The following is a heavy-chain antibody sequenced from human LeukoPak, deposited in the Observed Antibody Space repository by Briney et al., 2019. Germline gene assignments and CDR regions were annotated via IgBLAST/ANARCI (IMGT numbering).Heavy chain of an antibody. D-gene: IGHD1-26*01. V-gene: IGHV1-2*02. CDR2: INPNSGGT. J-gene: IGHJ4*02. CDR1: GYTFTGYY. CDR3: ATTVGATIVVYFDY. Sequence: ASVKVSYTASGYTFTGYYMHWVRQAPGQGLEWMGWINPNSGGTNYAQKFQGRVTMTRDTSISTAYMELSRLRSDDTAVYYCATTVGATIVVYFDYWGQGTLVTVSS.